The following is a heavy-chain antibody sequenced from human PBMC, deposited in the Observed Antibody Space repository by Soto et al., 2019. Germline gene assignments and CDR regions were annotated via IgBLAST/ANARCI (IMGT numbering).Heavy chain of an antibody. CDR2: ISATGGST. D-gene: IGHD1-7*01. J-gene: IGHJ4*02. V-gene: IGHV3-23*01. CDR3: AKNYNWNFVVEY. CDR1: GFPFSNHA. Sequence: EVQLLESGGDFVQPGRSLRLSCAASGFPFSNHAMSWVRQAPGKGLKWLSAISATGGSTYYADSVRGRFSISRDNSKNTVFLQMDSLTAEDTAVYFCAKNYNWNFVVEYWGRRTLVTVS.